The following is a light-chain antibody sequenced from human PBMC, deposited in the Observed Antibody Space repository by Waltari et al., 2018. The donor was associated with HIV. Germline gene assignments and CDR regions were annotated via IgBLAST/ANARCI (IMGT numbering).Light chain of an antibody. CDR2: HNN. J-gene: IGLJ3*02. V-gene: IGLV1-47*01. CDR1: SSNVVTNY. Sequence: QSVLPQPPSASGTPGPRVTISRSGRSSNVVTNYVNWYKQLPGTAPELFIYHNNQPPLGVPVRFSGSTSGTSASLAISGLRSEDEADYYCATWDDSLSAWLFGGGTRLSVL. CDR3: ATWDDSLSAWL.